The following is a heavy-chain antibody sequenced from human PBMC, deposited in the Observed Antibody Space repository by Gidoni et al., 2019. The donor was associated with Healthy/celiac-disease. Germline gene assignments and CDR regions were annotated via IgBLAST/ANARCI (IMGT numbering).Heavy chain of an antibody. CDR3: ASGCSSGWYGPYFDY. CDR1: GFTFSSYA. CDR2: ISYDGSNQ. Sequence: QVQLVESGGGVVQPGRCRRLSWAADGFTFSSYAMHWVRQAPGKGLEVVAVISYDGSNQYYAYSVKGRFTISSDNSKNTLYLQMNSLRAEDTAVYYCASGCSSGWYGPYFDYWVQGTLVTVSS. V-gene: IGHV3-30-3*01. D-gene: IGHD6-19*01. J-gene: IGHJ4*02.